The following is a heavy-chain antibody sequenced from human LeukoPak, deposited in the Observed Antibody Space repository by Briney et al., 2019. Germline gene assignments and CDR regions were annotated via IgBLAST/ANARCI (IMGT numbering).Heavy chain of an antibody. J-gene: IGHJ4*02. CDR3: ARPNFWSGYYQGY. D-gene: IGHD3-3*01. Sequence: ASVKVSRKASGYTFTGYYMHWVRQAPGQGLEWMGWINPNSGGTNYAQKFQGRVTMTRDTSISTAYMELSRLRSDDTAVYYCARPNFWSGYYQGYWGQGTLVTVSS. V-gene: IGHV1-2*02. CDR1: GYTFTGYY. CDR2: INPNSGGT.